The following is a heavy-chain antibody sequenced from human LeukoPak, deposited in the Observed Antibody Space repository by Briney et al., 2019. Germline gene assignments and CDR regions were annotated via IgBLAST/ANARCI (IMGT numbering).Heavy chain of an antibody. CDR1: GYTFTGYY. Sequence: ASVKVSCKASGYTFTGYYMHWVRQAPGQGLEWMGLINPNSGGTQVAQNFQGRVTMTRDTSISTAYMDLSSLRSDDTAVYYCARVAQGPSYGFFVYYWGQGTLITVSS. CDR2: INPNSGGT. D-gene: IGHD5-18*01. V-gene: IGHV1-2*02. CDR3: ARVAQGPSYGFFVYY. J-gene: IGHJ4*02.